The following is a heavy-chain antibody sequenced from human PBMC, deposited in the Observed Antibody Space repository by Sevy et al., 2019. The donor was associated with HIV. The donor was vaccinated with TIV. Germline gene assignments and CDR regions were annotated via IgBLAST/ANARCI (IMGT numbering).Heavy chain of an antibody. CDR1: RFNFSNYA. D-gene: IGHD2-2*01. Sequence: GGSLRLSCAASRFNFSNYAMHWVRQAPGKGLEWVALILHDGSNEHYADSVKGQFTISRDNSQNTVYLQMNSLRPEDTAVYYCARDRVLSLLDFWGQGTLVTVSS. J-gene: IGHJ4*02. CDR3: ARDRVLSLLDF. CDR2: ILHDGSNE. V-gene: IGHV3-30*04.